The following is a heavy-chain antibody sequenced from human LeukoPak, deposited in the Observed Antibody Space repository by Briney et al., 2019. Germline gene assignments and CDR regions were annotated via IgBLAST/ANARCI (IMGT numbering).Heavy chain of an antibody. Sequence: SETLSLTCTVSGGSISSYYWSWIRQPAGKGLEWIGRIYTSGSTNYNPSLKSRVTMSVDTSKNQFSLKLSSVTAADTAVYYCARGGIVVVPAHPFDYWGQGTLVTVSS. J-gene: IGHJ4*02. CDR1: GGSISSYY. CDR2: IYTSGST. D-gene: IGHD2-2*01. V-gene: IGHV4-4*07. CDR3: ARGGIVVVPAHPFDY.